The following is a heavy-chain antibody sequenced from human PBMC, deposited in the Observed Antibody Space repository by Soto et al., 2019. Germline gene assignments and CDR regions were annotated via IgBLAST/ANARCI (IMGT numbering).Heavy chain of an antibody. CDR1: AFTFSSYA. Sequence: DVQLLESGGGLAQPGGSLRLSCAASAFTFSSYAMSWVRAATGKGLAWVSAVSGSGDSTYYADSVKGRFTISRDNSKNTLYLQMNSLRAEDTAVDYCAKGRASDCPGCTQDYWGQGTLVTVSS. D-gene: IGHD2-21*02. CDR3: AKGRASDCPGCTQDY. V-gene: IGHV3-23*01. CDR2: VSGSGDST. J-gene: IGHJ4*02.